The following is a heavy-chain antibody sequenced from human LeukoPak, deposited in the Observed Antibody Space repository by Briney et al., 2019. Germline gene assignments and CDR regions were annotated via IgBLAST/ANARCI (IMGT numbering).Heavy chain of an antibody. D-gene: IGHD1-26*01. CDR3: ARVRSYVVHFDY. CDR1: GYTFTGYY. Sequence: GASVKVSCKASGYTFTGYYIHWVRQAPGQGLEWMGWINPNSGGTNYAQKFQGRVTMTRDTSISTAYMELSRLRSDDTAVYYCARVRSYVVHFDYWGQGTLVTVSS. V-gene: IGHV1-2*02. J-gene: IGHJ4*02. CDR2: INPNSGGT.